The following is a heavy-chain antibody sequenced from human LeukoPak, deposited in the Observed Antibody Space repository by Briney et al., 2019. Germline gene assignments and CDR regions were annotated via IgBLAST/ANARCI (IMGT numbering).Heavy chain of an antibody. V-gene: IGHV1-18*01. CDR3: ARAPEVDIVVVPAAMPDY. CDR1: GYTFTSFG. D-gene: IGHD2-2*01. J-gene: IGHJ4*02. CDR2: ISAYNGNT. Sequence: ASVKVSCKASGYTFTSFGISWVRQAPGQGLEWMGWISAYNGNTNYAQKLQGRVTMTTDTSTSTAYMELRSLRSDDTAVYYCARAPEVDIVVVPAAMPDYWGQGTLVTVSS.